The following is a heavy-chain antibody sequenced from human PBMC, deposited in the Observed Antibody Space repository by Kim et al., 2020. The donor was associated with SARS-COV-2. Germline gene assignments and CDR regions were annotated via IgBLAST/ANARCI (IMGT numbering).Heavy chain of an antibody. D-gene: IGHD3-10*01. CDR2: INHSGST. J-gene: IGHJ5*02. V-gene: IGHV4-34*01. CDR3: ARARYYRPWFDP. CDR1: GGSFSGYY. Sequence: SETLSLTCAVYGGSFSGYYWSWIRQPPGKGLEWIGEINHSGSTNYNPSLKSRVTISVDTSKNQFSLKLSSVTAADTAVYYCARARYYRPWFDPWGQGTLVTVSS.